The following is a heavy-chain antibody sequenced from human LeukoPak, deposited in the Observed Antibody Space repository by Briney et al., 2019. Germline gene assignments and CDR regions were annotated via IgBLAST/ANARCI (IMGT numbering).Heavy chain of an antibody. Sequence: GGSLRLSCAASGFTFSSYAMSWVRQAPGKGLEWVSAISGSGGSTYYADSVNGRFTISRDNSKNTLYLQMNSLRAGDTAVYYCAKDCTSTNCYVDYWGQGTLVTVSS. CDR3: AKDCTSTNCYVDY. D-gene: IGHD2-2*01. CDR1: GFTFSSYA. V-gene: IGHV3-23*01. J-gene: IGHJ4*02. CDR2: ISGSGGST.